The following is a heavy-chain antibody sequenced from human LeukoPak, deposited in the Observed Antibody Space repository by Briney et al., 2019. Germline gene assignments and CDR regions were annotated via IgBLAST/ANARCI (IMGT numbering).Heavy chain of an antibody. CDR2: IYYSGST. CDR3: ARRGYDSSGYYYAY. CDR1: GGSISSSSYY. Sequence: SETLSLTCTVSGGSISSSSYYWGWIRQPPGKGLEWTGSIYYSGSTYYNPSLKSRVTISVDTSKNQFSLKLSSVTAADTAVYYCARRGYDSSGYYYAYWGQGTLVTVSS. D-gene: IGHD3-22*01. V-gene: IGHV4-39*01. J-gene: IGHJ4*02.